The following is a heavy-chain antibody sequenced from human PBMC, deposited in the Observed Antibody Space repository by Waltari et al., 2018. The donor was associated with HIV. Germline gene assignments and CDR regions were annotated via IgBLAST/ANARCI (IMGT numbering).Heavy chain of an antibody. D-gene: IGHD2-2*01. V-gene: IGHV1-69*01. CDR1: GGTFSSYA. J-gene: IGHJ6*02. CDR3: ARGGVYCSSTSCSMYGMDV. CDR2: SIPIFGTA. Sequence: QVQLVQSGAEVKKPGSSVKVSCKASGGTFSSYAISWVRQAPGQGLEWMGGSIPIFGTANYAQEFQGTVTITAVESTGTAYRELSSLRSEDSAVYYCARGGVYCSSTSCSMYGMDVWGQGTTVTVSS.